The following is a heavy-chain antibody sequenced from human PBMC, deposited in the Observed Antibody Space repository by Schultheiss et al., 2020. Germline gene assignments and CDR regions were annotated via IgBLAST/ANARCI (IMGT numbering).Heavy chain of an antibody. CDR2: INPNSGGT. CDR3: ARGDYHTLSFDY. V-gene: IGHV1-2*04. Sequence: ASVKVSCKDSGYTFTGYYMHWVRQAPGQGLEWMGWINPNSGGTNYAQKFQGWVTMTRDTSISTAYMELSRLRSDDTAVYYCARGDYHTLSFDYWGQGTLVTVSS. J-gene: IGHJ4*02. D-gene: IGHD4-17*01. CDR1: GYTFTGYY.